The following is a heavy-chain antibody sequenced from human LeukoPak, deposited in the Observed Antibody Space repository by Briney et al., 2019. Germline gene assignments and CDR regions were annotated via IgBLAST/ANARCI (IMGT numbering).Heavy chain of an antibody. CDR3: AKDRAGITVAGDNGIDY. Sequence: GGSLRLSCAAPGSSFNIYAMSWVRQAPGKGLEWVSAISGSGGSTYYADSVKGRFTISRDNSKNTLYLQMNSLRAEDTAVYYCAKDRAGITVAGDNGIDYWGQGTLVTVSS. D-gene: IGHD6-19*01. CDR1: GSSFNIYA. J-gene: IGHJ4*02. CDR2: ISGSGGST. V-gene: IGHV3-23*01.